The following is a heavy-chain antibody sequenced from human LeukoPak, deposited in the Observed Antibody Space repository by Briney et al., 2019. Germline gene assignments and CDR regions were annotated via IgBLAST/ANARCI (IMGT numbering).Heavy chain of an antibody. CDR1: GPRFTNAW. Sequence: GGSLRLSCAASGPRFTNAWMNWVRQAPGKGLEWVGRIKSKGDGETTDYAAPVKGRFTMSRDDTKATLYLQMNSLKDEDTAVYYCTTDLGLTMIRGVIVYWGRGTLVTVSS. D-gene: IGHD3-10*01. V-gene: IGHV3-15*01. CDR2: IKSKGDGETT. CDR3: TTDLGLTMIRGVIVY. J-gene: IGHJ4*02.